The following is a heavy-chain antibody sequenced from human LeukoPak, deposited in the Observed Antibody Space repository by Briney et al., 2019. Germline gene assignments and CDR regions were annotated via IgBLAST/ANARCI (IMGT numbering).Heavy chain of an antibody. V-gene: IGHV4-59*12. J-gene: IGHJ5*02. CDR1: GGSISSYY. D-gene: IGHD3-22*01. CDR2: IYYSGST. Sequence: PSETLSLTCTVSGGSISSYYWSWIRQPPGKGLEWIGYIYYSGSTNYNPSLKSRVTISVDTSKNQFSLKLSSVTAADTAVYYCARGAAAHYDSSGYYAGWFDPWGQGTLVTVSS. CDR3: ARGAAAHYDSSGYYAGWFDP.